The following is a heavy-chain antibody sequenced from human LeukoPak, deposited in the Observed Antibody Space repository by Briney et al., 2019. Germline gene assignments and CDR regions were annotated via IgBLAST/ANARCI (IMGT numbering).Heavy chain of an antibody. J-gene: IGHJ5*02. CDR1: GGSISSYY. V-gene: IGHV4-59*01. D-gene: IGHD3-22*01. CDR3: ARDNGHYYDSSGYYGWFDP. Sequence: SETLSLTCTVSGGSISSYYWSWIRQPPGKGLEWIGYIYYSGRTNYNPSLKSRVTISVDTSKNQFSLKLSSVTAADTAVYYCARDNGHYYDSSGYYGWFDPWGQGTLVTVSS. CDR2: IYYSGRT.